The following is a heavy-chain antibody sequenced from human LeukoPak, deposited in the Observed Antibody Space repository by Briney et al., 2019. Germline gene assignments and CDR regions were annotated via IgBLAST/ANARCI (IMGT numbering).Heavy chain of an antibody. CDR1: GYSFTSYW. J-gene: IGHJ6*03. CDR2: IYPGGSDT. V-gene: IGHV5-51*01. CDR3: ARHLRGYCSGGSCYGYYYYMDV. Sequence: GESLKISCKGSGYSFTSYWIGWVRQMPGKGLEWMGIIYPGGSDTRYSPSFQGQVTISADRSISTAYLQWSSLKASDTAMYYCARHLRGYCSGGSCYGYYYYMDVWGKGTTVTVSS. D-gene: IGHD2-15*01.